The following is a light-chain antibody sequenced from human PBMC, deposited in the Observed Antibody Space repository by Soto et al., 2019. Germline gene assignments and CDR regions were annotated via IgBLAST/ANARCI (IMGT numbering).Light chain of an antibody. CDR1: QSVLYSSNNKNY. CDR3: QQYYSSFT. J-gene: IGKJ3*01. V-gene: IGKV4-1*01. Sequence: DIVMTQSPDSLAVSLGERATINCKSSQSVLYSSNNKNYLAWYQQKPGQPPKLLIYLASTRESGVPDRFSGSGSGTDFTLTISSLQAEDVALYFCQQYYSSFTFGPGTKVDIK. CDR2: LAS.